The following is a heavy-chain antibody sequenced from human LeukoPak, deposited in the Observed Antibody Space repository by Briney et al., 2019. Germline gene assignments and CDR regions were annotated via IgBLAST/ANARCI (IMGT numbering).Heavy chain of an antibody. CDR3: ARRGFNCGGDCYHFDP. Sequence: AASVKVSCKASGYTFTSYGISWVRQAPGQGLEWMGWISAYNGNTNYAQKLQGRVTMTTDTSTSTACMELRSLRSDDTAVYYCARRGFNCGGDCYHFDPWGQGTLVTVSS. J-gene: IGHJ5*02. V-gene: IGHV1-18*01. CDR2: ISAYNGNT. D-gene: IGHD2-21*01. CDR1: GYTFTSYG.